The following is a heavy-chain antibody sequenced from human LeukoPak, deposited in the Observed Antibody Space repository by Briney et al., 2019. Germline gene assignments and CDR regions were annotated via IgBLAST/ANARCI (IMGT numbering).Heavy chain of an antibody. CDR1: GYTFTGYY. CDR2: INPDSGGT. V-gene: IGHV1-2*02. D-gene: IGHD6-6*01. J-gene: IGHJ4*02. Sequence: GASVKVSCKTSGYTFTGYYIYWVRQAPGQGLEWMGWINPDSGGTNHAQKFQGRVTMTSDTSISTAYMELSSLSDDTALYYCARGHGSSPSFDYWGQGVLVTVSS. CDR3: ARGHGSSPSFDY.